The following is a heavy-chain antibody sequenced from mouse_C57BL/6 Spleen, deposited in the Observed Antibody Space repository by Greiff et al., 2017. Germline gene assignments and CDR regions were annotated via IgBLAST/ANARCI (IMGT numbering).Heavy chain of an antibody. V-gene: IGHV1-82*01. Sequence: QQRGPERGKPGASVKISCKASGYAFSSSWMNWVKQRPGKGLEWIGRIYPGDGDTNYNGKFKGKATLTADKSSSTAYMQLSSLTTENSAVYFCARPGKGSYCDYWGQGTTLTVSS. D-gene: IGHD4-1*01. CDR1: GYAFSSSW. CDR3: ARPGKGSYCDY. CDR2: IYPGDGDT. J-gene: IGHJ2*01.